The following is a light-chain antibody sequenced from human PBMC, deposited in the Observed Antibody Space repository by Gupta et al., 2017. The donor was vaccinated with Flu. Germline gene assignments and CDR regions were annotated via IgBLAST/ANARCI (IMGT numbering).Light chain of an antibody. V-gene: IGLV2-14*01. Sequence: WITISWTGTSSEVGYDKYVSWDQQHPGKVHKLIIYEVSGRPAGIADRFTGSKSGNTASLTISGLQEEEEADYYCSSVTSSSILLFGGGTKLTVL. CDR3: SSVTSSSILL. J-gene: IGLJ3*02. CDR1: SSEVGYDKY. CDR2: EVS.